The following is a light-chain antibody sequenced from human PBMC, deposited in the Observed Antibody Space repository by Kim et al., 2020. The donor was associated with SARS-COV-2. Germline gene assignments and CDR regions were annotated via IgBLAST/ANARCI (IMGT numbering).Light chain of an antibody. Sequence: SAGERASLCKRASQPFSSTYLGWYQQKTGQAPRLLKAGASSRATGIPDRFSGSGSGTDFTLTVSRLEPEDSGVYYCQQYGSPLLTFGGGTKVDIK. CDR1: QPFSSTY. V-gene: IGKV3-20*01. CDR2: GAS. CDR3: QQYGSPLLT. J-gene: IGKJ4*01.